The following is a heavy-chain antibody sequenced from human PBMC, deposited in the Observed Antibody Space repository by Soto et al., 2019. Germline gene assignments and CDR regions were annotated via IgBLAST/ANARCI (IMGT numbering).Heavy chain of an antibody. CDR3: TRRGRQSANWFDP. CDR1: GGTFNSFS. CDR2: IIPMSGRP. V-gene: IGHV1-69*06. Sequence: QVQLVQSGAEVKTPGSSVKVSCKASGGTFNSFSIDWVRQAPGQGLEWMGGIIPMSGRPKYTQRFQGRVTFSADKPTNSVYMELNRLTHEDTAVYYCTRRGRQSANWFDPWGQGTLVTVSS. J-gene: IGHJ5*02.